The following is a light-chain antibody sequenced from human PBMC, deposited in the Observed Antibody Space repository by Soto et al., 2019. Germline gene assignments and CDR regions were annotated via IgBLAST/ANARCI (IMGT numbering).Light chain of an antibody. CDR1: SSNIVSNT. V-gene: IGLV1-44*01. CDR2: SNN. Sequence: QSVLTQPPSASGTPGQRVTISWSGSSSNIVSNTVNWYQQLPGTAPQLLIYSNNQRPSGVPDRFSGSKSGTSASLAISWLQSEEEDDYYCAAWDDSLNGVVFGGGTKLTVL. CDR3: AAWDDSLNGVV. J-gene: IGLJ2*01.